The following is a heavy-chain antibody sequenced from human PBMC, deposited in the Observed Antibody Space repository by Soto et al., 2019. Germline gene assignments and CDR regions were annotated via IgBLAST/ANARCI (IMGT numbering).Heavy chain of an antibody. CDR3: ASSRLAYGDLHTLDY. D-gene: IGHD4-17*01. Sequence: SETLSLTCSVSGGSISSGDYFWTWIRQSPGKGLEWMGYIYHSGSTYYNPSLKSRVTISVDRSKNQFSLKLSSVTAADTAVYYCASSRLAYGDLHTLDYWGQGTLVTVSS. J-gene: IGHJ4*02. CDR2: IYHSGST. V-gene: IGHV4-30-2*06. CDR1: GGSISSGDYF.